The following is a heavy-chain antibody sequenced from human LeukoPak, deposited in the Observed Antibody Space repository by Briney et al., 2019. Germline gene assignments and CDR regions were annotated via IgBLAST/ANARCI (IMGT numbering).Heavy chain of an antibody. V-gene: IGHV4-59*08. CDR1: GGSISSYY. Sequence: SETLSLTCTVSGGSISSYYWSWIRQPPGKGLERIGYFYSGSTSYNVSLKSRVTISVDTSKNQVSLKLSSVTAADTAAYYCARSDCTSGVCYSFDFWGQGTLVSVSS. CDR2: FYSGST. CDR3: ARSDCTSGVCYSFDF. J-gene: IGHJ4*02. D-gene: IGHD2-8*01.